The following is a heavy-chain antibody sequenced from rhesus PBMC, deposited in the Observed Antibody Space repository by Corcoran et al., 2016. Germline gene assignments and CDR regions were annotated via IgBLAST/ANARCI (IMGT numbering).Heavy chain of an antibody. V-gene: IGHV3-132*02. CDR3: ARGSGIAAAADAFDF. Sequence: VEQLVESGGALVQPGASLRLSCAASEFTFSSYDMHWVRQAPGKGLEWVSAINIGDETYYPDSVKGLFTISRDNAKNSFYLKMNSLRAEDTAVYYCARGSGIAAAADAFDFWGQGLRVTVSS. CDR1: EFTFSSYD. D-gene: IGHD6-31*01. J-gene: IGHJ3*01. CDR2: INIGDET.